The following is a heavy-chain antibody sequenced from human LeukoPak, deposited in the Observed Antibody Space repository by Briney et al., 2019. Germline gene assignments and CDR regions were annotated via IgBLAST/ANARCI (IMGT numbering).Heavy chain of an antibody. J-gene: IGHJ4*02. CDR1: GGSISSYY. V-gene: IGHV4-59*08. CDR3: ARGPTVTSDTAMVDY. CDR2: IYYSGST. D-gene: IGHD5-18*01. Sequence: PSETLSLTXTVSGGSISSYYWSWIRQPPGKGLEWIGYIYYSGSTNYNPSLKSRVTISVDTSKNQFSLKLSSVTAADTAVYYCARGPTVTSDTAMVDYWGQGTLSPSPQ.